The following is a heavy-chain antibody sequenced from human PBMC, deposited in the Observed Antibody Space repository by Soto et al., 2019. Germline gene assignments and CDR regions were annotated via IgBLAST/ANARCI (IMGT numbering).Heavy chain of an antibody. CDR2: IKQDGSEK. CDR3: ARVPSIWFGELSHYFDY. J-gene: IGHJ4*02. D-gene: IGHD3-10*01. CDR1: GFTFSSYW. V-gene: IGHV3-7*05. Sequence: GGSLRLSCAASGFTFSSYWMSWVRQAPGKGLEWVANIKQDGSEKYYVDSVKGRFTISRDNAKNSLYLQMNSLRAEDTAVYYCARVPSIWFGELSHYFDYWGQGTLVTVSS.